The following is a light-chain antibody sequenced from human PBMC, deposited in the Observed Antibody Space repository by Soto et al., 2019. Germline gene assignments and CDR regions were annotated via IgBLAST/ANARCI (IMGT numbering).Light chain of an antibody. CDR2: GAS. Sequence: EIVMTQSPATLSLSPGERATLSCRASQNIHTNLAWYQHKPGQAPRLLFYGASTRATGLPARFSGSGSGTEFTLTISSLQPEDFATYYCQQLNTFPITFGQGTRLEIK. CDR3: QQLNTFPIT. V-gene: IGKV3-15*01. J-gene: IGKJ5*01. CDR1: QNIHTN.